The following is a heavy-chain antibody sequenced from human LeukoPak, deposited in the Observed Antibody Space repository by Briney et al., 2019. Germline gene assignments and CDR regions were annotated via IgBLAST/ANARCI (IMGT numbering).Heavy chain of an antibody. CDR3: ARDTLRFLEWLSSGGAFDI. D-gene: IGHD3-3*01. CDR2: IYHSGST. J-gene: IGHJ3*02. CDR1: GGSISSSNW. V-gene: IGHV4-4*02. Sequence: SGTLSLTCAVSGGSISSSNWWSWVRQPPGKGLEWIGEIYHSGSTNYNPSLKSRVTISVDKSKNQFSLKLSSVTAADTAVYYCARDTLRFLEWLSSGGAFDIWGQGTMVTVSS.